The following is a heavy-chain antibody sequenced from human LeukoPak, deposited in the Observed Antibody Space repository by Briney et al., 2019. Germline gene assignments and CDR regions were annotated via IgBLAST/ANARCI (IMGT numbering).Heavy chain of an antibody. Sequence: GESLKISCKGSGYSFATYWIGWVRQMPGKGLEWMGIIYPGDSDTRHSPSFQGQVTISGDKSISTAYLQWSTLKASDTAMYYCARLHWGNSGRYLDYWGQGTLVTVSS. J-gene: IGHJ4*02. CDR2: IYPGDSDT. CDR3: ARLHWGNSGRYLDY. D-gene: IGHD1-26*01. CDR1: GYSFATYW. V-gene: IGHV5-51*01.